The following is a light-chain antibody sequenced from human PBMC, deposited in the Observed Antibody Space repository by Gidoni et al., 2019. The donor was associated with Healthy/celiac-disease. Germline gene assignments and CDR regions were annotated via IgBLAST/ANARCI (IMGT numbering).Light chain of an antibody. J-gene: IGKJ4*01. CDR3: QQRSDWPRLT. V-gene: IGKV3-11*01. CDR2: DAA. CDR1: QRISSY. Sequence: ELVFTQSPATLSLSPGERATLSRRASQRISSYLAWSQQKHGQAPRLLIYDAANRATGIPARCSGSGSGPEFTLTISSLEPEEVAVYYCQQRSDWPRLTFGGGTKVEIK.